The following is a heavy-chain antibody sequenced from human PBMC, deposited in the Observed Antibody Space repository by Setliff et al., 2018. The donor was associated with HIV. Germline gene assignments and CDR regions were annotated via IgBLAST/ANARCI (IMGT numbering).Heavy chain of an antibody. D-gene: IGHD3-10*01. V-gene: IGHV5-51*01. CDR1: GDKSMTYW. Sequence: GESLKISCKASGDKSMTYWIGWVRQMPGKGLEWMGIIFPGDSDTKYSPSFEGQVTISADKSINTAYLQWTSLRASDTAMYYRAKHMVRGAITGEAFDVWGQGTMVTVSS. J-gene: IGHJ3*01. CDR2: IFPGDSDT. CDR3: AKHMVRGAITGEAFDV.